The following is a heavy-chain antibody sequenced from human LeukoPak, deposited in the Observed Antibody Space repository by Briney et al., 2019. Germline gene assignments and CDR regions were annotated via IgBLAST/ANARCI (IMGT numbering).Heavy chain of an antibody. Sequence: SETLSLTCAVYGGSFSGYYWSWIRQPPGQGLEWIGEINHSGSTNYNPSLKSRVTISVDTSKNQFSLKLSSVTAADTAVYYCARTGYYMRYFDYWGQGTLVTVSS. D-gene: IGHD3-9*01. CDR2: INHSGST. CDR1: GGSFSGYY. V-gene: IGHV4-34*01. J-gene: IGHJ4*02. CDR3: ARTGYYMRYFDY.